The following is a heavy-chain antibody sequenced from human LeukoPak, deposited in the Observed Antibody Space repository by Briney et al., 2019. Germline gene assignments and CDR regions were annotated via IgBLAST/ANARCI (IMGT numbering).Heavy chain of an antibody. D-gene: IGHD1-1*01. CDR3: ARRTAGSGPLEY. CDR2: IYYSGGT. J-gene: IGHJ4*02. V-gene: IGHV4-59*01. CDR1: GGSIGSYY. Sequence: PSETLSLTCTVSGGSIGSYYWNWIRQPPGKGLEGLGDIYYSGGTNSTPSLKSLVTISVDTSKNQCSLKLSSVIAADTAVYYCARRTAGSGPLEYWGQGILVTVSS.